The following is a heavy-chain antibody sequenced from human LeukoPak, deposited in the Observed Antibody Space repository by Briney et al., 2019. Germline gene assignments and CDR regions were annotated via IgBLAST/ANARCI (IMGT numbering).Heavy chain of an antibody. CDR2: ISGSGGST. J-gene: IGHJ3*02. D-gene: IGHD3-10*01. CDR3: AKDRVVRGVIIRDAFDI. V-gene: IGHV3-23*01. Sequence: GGSLRLSCAASGFTFSSYAMSWVRQAPGKGLEWVSAISGSGGSTYYADSVKGRFTISRDNSKNTLYLQMNSLRAEDTAVYYCAKDRVVRGVIIRDAFDIWGQGTMVTVSS. CDR1: GFTFSSYA.